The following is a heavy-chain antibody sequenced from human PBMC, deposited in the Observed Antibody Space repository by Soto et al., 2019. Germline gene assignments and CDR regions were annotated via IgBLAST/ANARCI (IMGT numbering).Heavy chain of an antibody. CDR3: AKDLYNWNHRYFDY. Sequence: GGSLRRSCAASAFTFSNYAMSWVRQAPGKGMEWVSGISYGGGGTYYADSVKGRFTISRDNSKSTLFLQMNSLRAEDTAVYYCAKDLYNWNHRYFDYWGQGTLVTVSS. CDR1: AFTFSNYA. CDR2: ISYGGGGT. D-gene: IGHD1-20*01. V-gene: IGHV3-23*01. J-gene: IGHJ4*02.